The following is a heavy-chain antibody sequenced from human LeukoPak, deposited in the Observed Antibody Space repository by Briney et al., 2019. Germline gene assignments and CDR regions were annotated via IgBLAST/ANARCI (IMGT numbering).Heavy chain of an antibody. CDR1: GGSISSSSYY. Sequence: NPSETLSLTCTVSGGSISSSSYYWGWIRQPPGKGLEWIGSIYYSGSTYYNPSLKSRVTISVDTSKNQFSLKLSSVTAADTAVYYCARTWGLYAFDIWGQGTMVTVSS. D-gene: IGHD3-16*01. V-gene: IGHV4-39*07. CDR2: IYYSGST. J-gene: IGHJ3*02. CDR3: ARTWGLYAFDI.